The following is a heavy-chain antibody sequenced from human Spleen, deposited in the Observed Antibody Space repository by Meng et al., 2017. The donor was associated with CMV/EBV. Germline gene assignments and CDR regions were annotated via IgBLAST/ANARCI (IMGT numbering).Heavy chain of an antibody. Sequence: SLKISCAASGFTFDDYAMHWVRQAPGKGLEWVSGISWNSGSIGYADSVKGRFTISRDNAKNSLSLQMNSLRPEDTAVYYCARERWEGEPNYGMDVWGQGTTVTVSS. CDR1: GFTFDDYA. V-gene: IGHV3-9*01. CDR2: ISWNSGSI. J-gene: IGHJ6*02. CDR3: ARERWEGEPNYGMDV. D-gene: IGHD1-26*01.